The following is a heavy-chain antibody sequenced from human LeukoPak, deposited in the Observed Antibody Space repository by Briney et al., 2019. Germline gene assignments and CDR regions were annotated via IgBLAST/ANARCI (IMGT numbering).Heavy chain of an antibody. CDR1: GFSVSFNY. CDR3: ARRGYYDSSGYDY. J-gene: IGHJ4*02. CDR2: ISGGSSDI. V-gene: IGHV3-21*01. Sequence: GGSLRLSCAASGFSVSFNYMTWVRQAPGKGLEWVSSISGGSSDIYYADSVKGRFTISRDNAKKSLYLQMISLRAEDTAIYYCARRGYYDSSGYDYWGQGTLVTVSS. D-gene: IGHD3-22*01.